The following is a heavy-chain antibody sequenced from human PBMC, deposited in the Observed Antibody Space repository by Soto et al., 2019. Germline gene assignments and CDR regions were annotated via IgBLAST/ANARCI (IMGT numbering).Heavy chain of an antibody. V-gene: IGHV2-26*01. Sequence: SGPTLVNPTETLTLTCTVSGLSLSNARMGVSWIRQPPGKALEWLAHIFSNDDKSYSTSLKTRLTISKDTSKSQVVFTMTNMDPVDTATYYCAPRVRDFVTPNAAFDPWGQGTLAPVSS. J-gene: IGHJ5*02. CDR2: IFSNDDK. CDR1: GLSLSNARMG. D-gene: IGHD4-4*01. CDR3: APRVRDFVTPNAAFDP.